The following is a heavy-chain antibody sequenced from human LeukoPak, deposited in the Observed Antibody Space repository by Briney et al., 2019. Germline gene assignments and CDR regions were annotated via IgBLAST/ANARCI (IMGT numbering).Heavy chain of an antibody. CDR2: ISSSGST. V-gene: IGHV4-61*02. Sequence: SETLSLTCTVSGDSISSGDYYWSWIRQPAGKGLEWIGRISSSGSTNYNPSLKSRVTISVDTSKNQFSLKLSSVAAADTAVYFCARRGRYDSSGTYYFDYWGQGTLVTVSS. D-gene: IGHD3-22*01. CDR1: GDSISSGDYY. CDR3: ARRGRYDSSGTYYFDY. J-gene: IGHJ4*02.